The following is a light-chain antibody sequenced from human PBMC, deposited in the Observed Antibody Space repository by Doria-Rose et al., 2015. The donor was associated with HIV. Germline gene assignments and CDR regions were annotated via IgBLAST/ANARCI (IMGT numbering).Light chain of an antibody. CDR3: HQYGTSWT. CDR1: QSLLYTSKNY. Sequence: DIRVTQSPESLGMSLGERATLNCKSNQSLLYTSKNYLAWYQQKPGQPPKLLIYWASTRQSGVPARFSGSGSGTDFTLTISSLEAEDFALYYCHQYGTSWTFGQGTKVEI. J-gene: IGKJ1*01. CDR2: WAS. V-gene: IGKV4-1*01.